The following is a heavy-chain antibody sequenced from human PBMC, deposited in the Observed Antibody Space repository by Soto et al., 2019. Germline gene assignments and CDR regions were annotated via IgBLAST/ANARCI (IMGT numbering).Heavy chain of an antibody. CDR1: GGTFSSYA. CDR3: ARALQFARPSTHYYGMDV. CDR2: IIPIFGTA. D-gene: IGHD4-4*01. V-gene: IGHV1-69*06. J-gene: IGHJ6*02. Sequence: GASVKVSCKASGGTFSSYAISWVRQAPGQGLEWMGGIIPIFGTANYAQKFQGRVTITADKSTSTAYMELSSLRSEDTAVYYCARALQFARPSTHYYGMDVWGQGTTVTVSS.